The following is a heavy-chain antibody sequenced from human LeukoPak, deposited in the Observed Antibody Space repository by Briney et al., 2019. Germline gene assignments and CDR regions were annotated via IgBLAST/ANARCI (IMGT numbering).Heavy chain of an antibody. V-gene: IGHV3-20*04. CDR3: ARAQTGIVVVPFDY. D-gene: IGHD2-2*01. Sequence: TGGSLRLSCAASGFTFDDYGMSWVRQAPGKGLEWVSGINWNGGSTGYADSVKGRFTISRDNAKNSLYLQINSLRAEDTALYYCARAQTGIVVVPFDYWGQGTLVTVSS. CDR1: GFTFDDYG. J-gene: IGHJ4*02. CDR2: INWNGGST.